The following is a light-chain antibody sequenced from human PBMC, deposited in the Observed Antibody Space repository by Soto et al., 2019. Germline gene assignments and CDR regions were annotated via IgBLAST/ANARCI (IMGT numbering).Light chain of an antibody. CDR1: SSEVGGYNL. CDR3: SSHGGGNNWGV. Sequence: QSALTQPPSASGSHGQSVTISCTGTSSEVGGYNLVSWYQQHPGKAPKLMIYEVSKRPSGVPDRFSGSKSGNTASLTVSGLQAEDEADYFCSSHGGGNNWGVFGGGTKLTVL. J-gene: IGLJ3*02. CDR2: EVS. V-gene: IGLV2-8*01.